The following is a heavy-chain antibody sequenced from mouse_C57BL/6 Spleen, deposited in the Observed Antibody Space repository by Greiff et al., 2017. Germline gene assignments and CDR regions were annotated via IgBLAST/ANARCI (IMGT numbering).Heavy chain of an antibody. CDR3: ARSESNYGFDY. CDR2: IDPEDGDT. V-gene: IGHV14-2*01. D-gene: IGHD2-5*01. CDR1: GFNIKDYY. J-gene: IGHJ2*01. Sequence: EVQLQQPGAELVMPGASVKLSCTASGFNIKDYYMHWVKQRTEQGLEWIGRIDPEDGDTKYAPKFQGKATITADTSSNTAYMQLSSLTSEDTAVYYCARSESNYGFDYWGQGTTLTVSS.